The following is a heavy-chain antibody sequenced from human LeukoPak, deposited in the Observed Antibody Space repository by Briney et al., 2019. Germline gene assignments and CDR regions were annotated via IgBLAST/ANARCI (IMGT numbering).Heavy chain of an antibody. Sequence: PSETLSLTCNVSGDSISSDYWSWIRQPPGKGLEWIGHIYYSGSTNYNPSLKSRVTISVDASKNHFSLKVSSVTAADTAVYYCTRVSIHGYSDYWGQGTLVTVSS. V-gene: IGHV4-59*01. D-gene: IGHD3-16*02. CDR2: IYYSGST. J-gene: IGHJ4*02. CDR1: GDSISSDY. CDR3: TRVSIHGYSDY.